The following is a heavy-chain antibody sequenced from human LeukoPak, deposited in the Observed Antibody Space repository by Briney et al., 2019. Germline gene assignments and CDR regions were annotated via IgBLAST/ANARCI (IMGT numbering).Heavy chain of an antibody. CDR3: ARGITIFGVGLRGFDY. CDR1: GFTFTSSA. J-gene: IGHJ4*02. Sequence: ASVKVSCKASGFTFTSSAVQWVRQARGQRLEWIGWIVVGSGNTNYAQKFQERVTITRDMSTSTAYMELRSLRSDDTAVYYCARGITIFGVGLRGFDYWGQGTLVTVSS. D-gene: IGHD3-3*01. CDR2: IVVGSGNT. V-gene: IGHV1-58*01.